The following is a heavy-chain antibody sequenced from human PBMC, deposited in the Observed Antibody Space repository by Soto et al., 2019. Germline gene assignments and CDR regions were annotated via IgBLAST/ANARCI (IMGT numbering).Heavy chain of an antibody. Sequence: QVQLVESGGAVVQPGTSLRLSCTASGFTFSSNGLHGFRQPPGKGLEWVAIIWYDGSHKFYVDSVKGRFAVSRDNSKNTVYLQMNSLTGEDTAVYYCARPRYSGDDPDALEIWGRGTLVTISS. V-gene: IGHV3-33*01. J-gene: IGHJ3*02. CDR1: GFTFSSNG. CDR2: IWYDGSHK. CDR3: ARPRYSGDDPDALEI. D-gene: IGHD5-12*01.